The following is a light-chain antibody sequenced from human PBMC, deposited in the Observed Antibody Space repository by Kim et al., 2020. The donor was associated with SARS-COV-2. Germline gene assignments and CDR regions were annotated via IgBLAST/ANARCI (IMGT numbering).Light chain of an antibody. CDR1: KLGDKY. J-gene: IGLJ3*02. CDR3: QAWDSSTFWV. CDR2: QDT. V-gene: IGLV3-1*01. Sequence: SYELTQPPSVSVSPGQTASLTCSGDKLGDKYACWYQQKPGQSPVLVIYQDTKRPSGIPERFSGSNSGNTATLTISGTQAMDEADYYCQAWDSSTFWVFGGGTKLTVL.